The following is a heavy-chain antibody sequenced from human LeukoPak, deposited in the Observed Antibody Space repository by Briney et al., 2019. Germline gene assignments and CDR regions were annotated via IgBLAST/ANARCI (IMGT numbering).Heavy chain of an antibody. Sequence: PGGSLRLSCVASGFTFSTFARNWVRQAPGKGLEWVSTISETGRSTYYADSVKGQFTISRDNSKNTLYLQMNSLRAEDTAVYYCAKDLGSSGWYIDYWGQGTLVTVSS. CDR3: AKDLGSSGWYIDY. D-gene: IGHD6-19*01. V-gene: IGHV3-23*01. J-gene: IGHJ4*02. CDR2: ISETGRST. CDR1: GFTFSTFA.